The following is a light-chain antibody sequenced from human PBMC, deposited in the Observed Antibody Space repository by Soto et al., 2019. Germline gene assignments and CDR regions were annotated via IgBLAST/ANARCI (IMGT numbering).Light chain of an antibody. CDR2: DAS. J-gene: IGKJ5*01. V-gene: IGKV1-5*01. Sequence: DIQMTQSPSTLSASVGDRVTITCRASQSISSWLAWYQQKPGKAPKLLIYDASSLESGVPSRFSGSGSGTEFTITISSLQPEDFETYYCQHFRSFPITFGQGTRLEIK. CDR3: QHFRSFPIT. CDR1: QSISSW.